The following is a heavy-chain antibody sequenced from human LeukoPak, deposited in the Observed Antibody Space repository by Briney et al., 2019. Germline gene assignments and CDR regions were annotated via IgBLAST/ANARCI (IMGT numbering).Heavy chain of an antibody. CDR1: GGIFSKWS. D-gene: IGHD2-21*01. Sequence: ASVKVSCKAIGGIFSKWSISWVRQAPGQGLEWMGWISAYNRNTNYAQKFQGRVTMTTDTLTSTAYMELRSLRSDDTAVYYCARDRGGDYNYYAMDVWGQGTTVTVSS. V-gene: IGHV1-18*01. CDR2: ISAYNRNT. CDR3: ARDRGGDYNYYAMDV. J-gene: IGHJ6*02.